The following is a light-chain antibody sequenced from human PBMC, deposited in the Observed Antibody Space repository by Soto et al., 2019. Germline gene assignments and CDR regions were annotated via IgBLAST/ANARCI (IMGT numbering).Light chain of an antibody. J-gene: IGLJ3*02. CDR3: SSFTSSSTQV. CDR2: EVN. V-gene: IGLV2-14*01. Sequence: QSALTQPASVSGSLGQSITISCTGTSSDVGGYNYVSWYQQHPGKVPKLMIYEVNNRPSGVSNRFSGSKSANTASLTISGLQADDEAAYFCSSFTSSSTQVFGGGTKLTVL. CDR1: SSDVGGYNY.